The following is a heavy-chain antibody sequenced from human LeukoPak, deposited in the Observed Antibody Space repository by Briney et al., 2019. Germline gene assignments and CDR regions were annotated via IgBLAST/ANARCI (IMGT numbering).Heavy chain of an antibody. CDR2: IYSDGSRT. CDR1: GFSFSDYA. D-gene: IGHD1-26*01. Sequence: GGSLRLSCAASGFSFSDYAIHWVRQGPGKGLVWVSRIYSDGSRTTYADSVKGRFTISGDNAKNTLYLQMNSLRVEDTAMYYCTRSGRGGAFDIWGRGTMVTVSS. J-gene: IGHJ3*02. CDR3: TRSGRGGAFDI. V-gene: IGHV3-74*01.